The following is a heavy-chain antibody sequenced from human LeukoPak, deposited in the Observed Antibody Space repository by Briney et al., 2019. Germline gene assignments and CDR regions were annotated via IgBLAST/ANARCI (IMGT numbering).Heavy chain of an antibody. J-gene: IGHJ6*04. CDR2: INHSGST. D-gene: IGHD1-14*01. V-gene: IGHV4-34*01. Sequence: SETLTLTCAVYGGSFSGYYWSWIRQPPGKGLEWIGEINHSGSTNYNPSLKSRVPISVDTSKTQCSLKLSSVTAADTAVYYCAREPGGVAPDVWGKGTTVTVSS. CDR1: GGSFSGYY. CDR3: AREPGGVAPDV.